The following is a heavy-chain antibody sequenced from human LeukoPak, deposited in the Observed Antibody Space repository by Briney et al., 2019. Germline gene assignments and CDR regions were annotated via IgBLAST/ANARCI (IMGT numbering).Heavy chain of an antibody. Sequence: GGSLRLSCAASGFTFDDYTMHWVRQPPGKGLEWISLITWDGGTTYYADSVRGRFTISRDNSKNSLFLRMNSLRPEDTALYYCARDRTAEEGTDYYMGVWGNGTTVIVSS. J-gene: IGHJ6*03. CDR2: ITWDGGTT. CDR1: GFTFDDYT. V-gene: IGHV3-43*01. D-gene: IGHD1-7*01. CDR3: ARDRTAEEGTDYYMGV.